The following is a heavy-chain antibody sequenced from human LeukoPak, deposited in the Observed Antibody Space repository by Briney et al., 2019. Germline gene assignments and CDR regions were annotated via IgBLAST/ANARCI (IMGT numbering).Heavy chain of an antibody. CDR2: ITSSNSTI. J-gene: IGHJ4*02. D-gene: IGHD4-17*01. CDR1: GLIFSSYS. V-gene: IGHV3-48*01. Sequence: GGSLRLPCAASGLIFSSYSMNWLRQAPGKGLEWVPYITSSNSTIYYADSVKGRFTIPRQNAKNALYLQMNTLTAEDTAVYFCARDRLHYVEYEKTLDYWGQGTLVTVSS. CDR3: ARDRLHYVEYEKTLDY.